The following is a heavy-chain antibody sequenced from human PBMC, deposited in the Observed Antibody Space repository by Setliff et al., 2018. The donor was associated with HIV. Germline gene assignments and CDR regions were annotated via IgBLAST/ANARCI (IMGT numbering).Heavy chain of an antibody. CDR1: GFTFDKYW. Sequence: PGGSLRLSCAASGFTFDKYWMHWVRQAPGKGLVWVSRVNSDGSSKTYADSVKDRFTISRDNAKNSLYLQMNSLRAEDTAVYYCARLPMITFGGVIVTYFDYWGQGTLVTVSS. CDR3: ARLPMITFGGVIVTYFDY. J-gene: IGHJ4*02. D-gene: IGHD3-16*02. V-gene: IGHV3-74*01. CDR2: VNSDGSSK.